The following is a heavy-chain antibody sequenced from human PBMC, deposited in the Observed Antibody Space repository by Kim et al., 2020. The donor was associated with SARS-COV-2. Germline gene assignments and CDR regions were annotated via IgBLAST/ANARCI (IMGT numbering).Heavy chain of an antibody. CDR1: GFTFSSYA. V-gene: IGHV3-33*06. CDR2: IWYDGSNK. D-gene: IGHD1-26*01. CDR3: AKVGGGSYYEAIYYYGMDV. J-gene: IGHJ6*02. Sequence: GGSLRLSCAASGFTFSSYAMHWVRQAPGKGLEWVAVIWYDGSNKYYADSVKGRFTISRDNSKNTLYLQMNSLRAEDTAVYYCAKVGGGSYYEAIYYYGMDVWGQGTTVTVSS.